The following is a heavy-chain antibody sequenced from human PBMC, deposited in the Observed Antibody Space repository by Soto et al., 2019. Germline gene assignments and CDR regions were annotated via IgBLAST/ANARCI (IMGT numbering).Heavy chain of an antibody. CDR3: ARASIMTTVTTYYYYYMDV. V-gene: IGHV3-13*01. Sequence: GGSLRLSCAASGFTFSSYDMHWVRQATGKGLEWVSAIGTAGDTYYPGSVKGRFTISRENAKNSLYLQMNSLRAGDTAVYYCARASIMTTVTTYYYYYMDVWGKGTTVTVSS. CDR1: GFTFSSYD. J-gene: IGHJ6*03. CDR2: IGTAGDT. D-gene: IGHD4-17*01.